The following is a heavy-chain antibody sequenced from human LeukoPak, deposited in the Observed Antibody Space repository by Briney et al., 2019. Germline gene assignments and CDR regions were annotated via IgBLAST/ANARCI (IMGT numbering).Heavy chain of an antibody. V-gene: IGHV3-23*01. J-gene: IGHJ4*02. CDR1: GFTFNNYA. CDR3: AKDFDYYDTSDYFFLAVFDY. D-gene: IGHD3-22*01. CDR2: ISGSGATT. Sequence: PGGSLRLSCAASGFTFNNYAMTWVRQAPGKGLEWVSAISGSGATTYYADSVKGRFTISRDSSKNTLYLKMSSLRAQDTAVYYCAKDFDYYDTSDYFFLAVFDYWGQGTLVTVSS.